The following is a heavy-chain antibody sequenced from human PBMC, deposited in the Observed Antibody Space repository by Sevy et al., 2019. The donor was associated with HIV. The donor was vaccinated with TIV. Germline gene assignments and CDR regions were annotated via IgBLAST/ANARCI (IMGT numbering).Heavy chain of an antibody. CDR1: GYTLTELS. CDR2: FDPEDGET. V-gene: IGHV1-24*01. CDR3: ASTLRITMIVVVTEEYAFDI. J-gene: IGHJ3*02. D-gene: IGHD3-22*01. Sequence: ASVKVSCKVSGYTLTELSMHWVRQAPGKGLEWMGGFDPEDGETIYAQKFQGRVTMTEDTSTDTAYMELSSLRSEDTAVYYCASTLRITMIVVVTEEYAFDIWGQGTMVTVSS.